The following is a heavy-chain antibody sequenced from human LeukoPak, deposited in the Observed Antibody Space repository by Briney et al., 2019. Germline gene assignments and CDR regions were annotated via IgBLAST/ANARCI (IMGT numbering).Heavy chain of an antibody. D-gene: IGHD3-22*01. CDR1: GFTFSSCW. V-gene: IGHV3-74*01. Sequence: GGSLRPSCAASGFTFSSCWMHWVRQAPGKGLVWVSRINSDGSTTIYADSVKGRFTISRDNAKNTLYLQMNRLRAEDTAVYYCARDLVPYYYDRGGDYWGQGTLVTVSS. J-gene: IGHJ4*02. CDR3: ARDLVPYYYDRGGDY. CDR2: INSDGSTT.